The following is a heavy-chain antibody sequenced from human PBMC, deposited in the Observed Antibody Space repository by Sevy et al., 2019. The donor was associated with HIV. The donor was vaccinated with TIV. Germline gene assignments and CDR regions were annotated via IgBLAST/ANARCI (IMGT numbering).Heavy chain of an antibody. J-gene: IGHJ4*02. D-gene: IGHD6-13*01. CDR2: ISSSSSTI. CDR3: ARESWTPGFDY. CDR1: GFTFSSYS. V-gene: IGHV3-48*01. Sequence: GGSLRLSCAASGFTFSSYSMNWVRQAPGKGLEWVSYISSSSSTIYYADSVKGRFTISRDNAKNSLYLQMNSLRAEDTAVYYCARESWTPGFDYWGQGTLVTVSS.